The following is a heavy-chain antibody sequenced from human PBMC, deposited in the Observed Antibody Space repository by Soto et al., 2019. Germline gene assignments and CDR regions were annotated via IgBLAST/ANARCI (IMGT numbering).Heavy chain of an antibody. J-gene: IGHJ4*02. CDR1: GFTFSSYG. V-gene: IGHV3-33*01. CDR2: IWYDGSNK. Sequence: GGSLRLSCAASGFTFSSYGMHWVRQAPGKGLEWVAVIWYDGSNKYYADSVKGRFTISRDNSKNTLYLQMNSLRAEDTAVYYCARSHLTRGIAAAGTDYWGQGTLVTVSS. CDR3: ARSHLTRGIAAAGTDY. D-gene: IGHD6-13*01.